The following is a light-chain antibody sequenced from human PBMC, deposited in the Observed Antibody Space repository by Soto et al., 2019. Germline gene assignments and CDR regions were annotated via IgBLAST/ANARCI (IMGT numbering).Light chain of an antibody. CDR3: QQHHNWPLIT. CDR1: QNIGPS. CDR2: HAS. Sequence: EIVLTQSPATLSLSPGERATLFCRAGQNIGPSLVSSQQKPGQSPRLLLYHASHRATGVPARFSGSRSGTDFTLPISSLQSEDFAVYYCQQHHNWPLITFGQGTRLEIK. J-gene: IGKJ5*01. V-gene: IGKV3-11*01.